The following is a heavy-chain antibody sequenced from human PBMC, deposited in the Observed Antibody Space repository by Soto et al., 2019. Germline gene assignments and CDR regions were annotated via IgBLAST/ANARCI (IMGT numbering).Heavy chain of an antibody. CDR3: ARGQLGYGFDP. D-gene: IGHD5-12*01. CDR2: MNPDSGNT. V-gene: IGHV1-8*01. Sequence: QVQLVQSGAEVKKPGASVKVSCKASGYTFTSYDINWVRQATGQGLEWMGWMNPDSGNTGYAQTFKGRVTMTRTASISTADMELSSLRSEDTAVDYCARGQLGYGFDPWGQGTLVTVSS. CDR1: GYTFTSYD. J-gene: IGHJ5*02.